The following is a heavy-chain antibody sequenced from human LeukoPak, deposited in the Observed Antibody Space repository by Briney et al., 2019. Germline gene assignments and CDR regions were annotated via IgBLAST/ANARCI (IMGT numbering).Heavy chain of an antibody. CDR3: VKDQRILD. J-gene: IGHJ4*02. Sequence: GGSLRLSCAASGFTFSTYGMHWVRQAPGKGLEWVAVIWYDGSQKYYADSVKGRFTISRDNSKNTLYLQMNSLRAEDTAVYYCVKDQRILDWGQGTLVTVSS. D-gene: IGHD2-15*01. V-gene: IGHV3-33*06. CDR1: GFTFSTYG. CDR2: IWYDGSQK.